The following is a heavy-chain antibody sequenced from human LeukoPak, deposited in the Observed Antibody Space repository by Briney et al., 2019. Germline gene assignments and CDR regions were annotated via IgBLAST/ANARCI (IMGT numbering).Heavy chain of an antibody. J-gene: IGHJ4*02. CDR1: GGSFSGYY. V-gene: IGHV4-34*01. CDR3: ARGRRPITVQGRAHRYLAY. CDR2: INHSGST. D-gene: IGHD3-3*01. Sequence: SETLSLTCAVYGGSFSGYYWSWIRQPPGKGLEWIGEINHSGSTNYNPSLRSRVTISVDTSKNQFSLKLSSVTAADTAVYYCARGRRPITVQGRAHRYLAYWGQGTLVTVSS.